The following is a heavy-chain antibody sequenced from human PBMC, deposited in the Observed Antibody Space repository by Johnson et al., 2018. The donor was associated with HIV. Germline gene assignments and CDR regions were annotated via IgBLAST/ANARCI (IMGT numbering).Heavy chain of an antibody. V-gene: IGHV3-11*04. CDR3: ATTRWSDTDPFDI. CDR2: VSSGGSSI. Sequence: QVQLVESGGALVKPGGSLRLSCVASGFVFSDSHMSWIRQAPGKGLEWISYVSSGGSSIYYADSVRGRFTISRDNAKNSLFLQMNRLRAEDTAVYYCATTRWSDTDPFDIWGQGTMVTVSS. CDR1: GFVFSDSH. D-gene: IGHD3-3*01. J-gene: IGHJ3*02.